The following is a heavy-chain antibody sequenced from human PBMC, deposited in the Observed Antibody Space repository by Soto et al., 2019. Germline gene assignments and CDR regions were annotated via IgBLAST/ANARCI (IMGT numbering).Heavy chain of an antibody. V-gene: IGHV3-30*18. D-gene: IGHD6-13*01. CDR1: GFTFSSYG. CDR2: ISYDGSNK. CDR3: AKDILRSSSWTYYYYGMDV. J-gene: IGHJ6*02. Sequence: QVQLVESGRGVVQPGRSLRLSCAASGFTFSSYGMHWVRQAPGKGLEWVAVISYDGSNKYYADSVKGRFTISRDNSKNTLYLQMNSLRAEDTAVYYCAKDILRSSSWTYYYYGMDVWGQGTTVTVSS.